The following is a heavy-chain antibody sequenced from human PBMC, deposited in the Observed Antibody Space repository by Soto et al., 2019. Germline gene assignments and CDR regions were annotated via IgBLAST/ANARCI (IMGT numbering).Heavy chain of an antibody. CDR2: TRNKADSYTT. CDR1: GFTFSDHH. CDR3: ASGYCGGGSCYPSPGNY. J-gene: IGHJ4*02. V-gene: IGHV3-72*01. Sequence: EVQLVESGGGLVQPGGSLRLSCAASGFTFSDHHIDWVRQAPGKGLEWVGRTRNKADSYTTQYAASVKGRFTISRDDSKNSQYLQMNSLKTEDTAVYYCASGYCGGGSCYPSPGNYWGQGTLVTVSS. D-gene: IGHD2-15*01.